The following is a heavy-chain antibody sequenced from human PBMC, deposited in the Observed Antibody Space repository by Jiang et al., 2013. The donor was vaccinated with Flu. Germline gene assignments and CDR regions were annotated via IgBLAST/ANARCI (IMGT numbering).Heavy chain of an antibody. V-gene: IGHV4-38-2*02. CDR3: ARDVKYNYGSWDF. D-gene: IGHD5-18*01. CDR1: GDSISIGYY. Sequence: GSGLVKPSETLSLTCDVSGDSISIGYYWGWIRQPPGKGLEWIGSIYHAGDTHFNPSLKSRVILSVDTSKNQFSLRLNSVTAADTAVYFCARDVKYNYGSWDFWGQGILVTVTS. CDR2: IYHAGDT. J-gene: IGHJ4*02.